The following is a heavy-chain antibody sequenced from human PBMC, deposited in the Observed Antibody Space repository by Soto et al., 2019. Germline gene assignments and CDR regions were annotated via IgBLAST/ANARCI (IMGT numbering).Heavy chain of an antibody. D-gene: IGHD1-1*01. Sequence: KASETLSLTCAVYGGSFSGYYWSWIRQPPGKGLEWIGEINHSGSTNYNPSLKSRVTISVDTSKNQFSLKLSSVTAADTAVYYCARAMAYNWGFRLVSFVDYWGQGTLVTVSS. CDR1: GGSFSGYY. V-gene: IGHV4-34*01. CDR3: ARAMAYNWGFRLVSFVDY. J-gene: IGHJ4*02. CDR2: INHSGST.